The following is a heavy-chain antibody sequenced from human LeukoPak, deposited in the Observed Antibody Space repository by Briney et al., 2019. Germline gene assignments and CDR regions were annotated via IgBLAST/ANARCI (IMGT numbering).Heavy chain of an antibody. CDR3: ARRRVYCSGGSCYHYFDY. Sequence: SSETLSLTCTVSGGSISSYYLTWIRQPPGKGLEYIGYIYYTGSTNYNPSLKSRASISVDTSKSQFSLKLSSVTAADTAVYYCARRRVYCSGGSCYHYFDYWGQGTLVTVSS. CDR1: GGSISSYY. CDR2: IYYTGST. V-gene: IGHV4-59*08. D-gene: IGHD2-15*01. J-gene: IGHJ4*02.